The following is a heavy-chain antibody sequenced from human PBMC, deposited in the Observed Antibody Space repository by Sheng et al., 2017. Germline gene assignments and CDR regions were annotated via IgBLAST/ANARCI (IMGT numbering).Heavy chain of an antibody. J-gene: IGHJ6*02. Sequence: QVQLVESGGGVVQPGRSLRLSCAASGFTFSSYAMHWVRQAPGKGLEWVAVISYDGSNKYYADSVKGRFTISRDNSKNTLYLQMNSLRAEDTAVYYCARDSGLVGFGQQLVFHVYGMDVWGQGTTVSVSS. CDR3: ARDSGLVGFGQQLVFHVYGMDV. D-gene: IGHD6-13*01. CDR2: ISYDGSNK. CDR1: GFTFSSYA. V-gene: IGHV3-30*04.